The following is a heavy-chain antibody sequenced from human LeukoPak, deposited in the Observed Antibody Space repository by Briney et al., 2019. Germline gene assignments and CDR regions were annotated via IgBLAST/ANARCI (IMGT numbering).Heavy chain of an antibody. CDR3: ARWATSMPFDY. Sequence: ASVKVSCRASGYTFTSYGNSWVRQAPGQGLEWMGWISAYNGNTNYAQKLQGRVTMTTDTSTSTAYMELRSLRSDDTAVYYCARWATSMPFDYWGQGTLVTVSS. CDR1: GYTFTSYG. D-gene: IGHD2-2*01. CDR2: ISAYNGNT. J-gene: IGHJ4*02. V-gene: IGHV1-18*01.